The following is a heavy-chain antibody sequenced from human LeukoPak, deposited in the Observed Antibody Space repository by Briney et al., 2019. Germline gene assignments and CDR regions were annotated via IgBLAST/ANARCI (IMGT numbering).Heavy chain of an antibody. Sequence: PGRSLRLSCAASGFTFSSYARHWVRQAPGKGLEWVAVISYDGSNKYYADSVKGRFTISRDNSKNTLYLQMNSLRAEDTAVYYCARDPGGSGSYLFDYWGQGTLVTVSS. J-gene: IGHJ4*02. CDR1: GFTFSSYA. V-gene: IGHV3-30-3*01. D-gene: IGHD3-10*01. CDR2: ISYDGSNK. CDR3: ARDPGGSGSYLFDY.